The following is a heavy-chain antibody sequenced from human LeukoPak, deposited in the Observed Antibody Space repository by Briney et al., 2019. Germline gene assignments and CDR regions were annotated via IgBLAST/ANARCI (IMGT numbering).Heavy chain of an antibody. CDR3: ARGSWWGGSDY. V-gene: IGHV1-18*01. D-gene: IGHD2-8*02. CDR1: GYSFTSYG. CDR2: ISAYNGNT. Sequence: GESLKISCKGSGYSFTSYGISWVRQAPGQGLEWMGWISAYNGNTNYAQKLQGRVTMTTDTSTSTAYMELRSLRSDDTAVYYCARGSWWGGSDYWGQGTLVTVSS. J-gene: IGHJ4*02.